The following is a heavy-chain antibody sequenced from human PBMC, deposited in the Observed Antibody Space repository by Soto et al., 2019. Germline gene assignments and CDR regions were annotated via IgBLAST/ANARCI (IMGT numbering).Heavy chain of an antibody. D-gene: IGHD5-18*01. J-gene: IGHJ5*02. CDR2: INPNSGGT. V-gene: IGHV1-2*04. CDR1: GYTFTGYY. CDR3: ARGYSYGHALGWFDP. Sequence: ASVKVSCKASGYTFTGYYMHWVRQAPGQGLEWMGWINPNSGGTNYAQKFQGWVTMTRDTSISTAYMELSRLRSDDTAVYYCARGYSYGHALGWFDPWGQGTLVTVSS.